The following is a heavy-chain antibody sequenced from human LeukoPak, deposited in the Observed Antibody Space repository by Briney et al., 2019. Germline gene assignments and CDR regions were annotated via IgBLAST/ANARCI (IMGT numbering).Heavy chain of an antibody. CDR1: GYSFTSNW. D-gene: IGHD5-18*01. CDR3: ARRDVDTVMVAAY. Sequence: GESLKISCKGSGYSFTSNWIGWVRQMPGKGLEWMGIIYPGDSDTRYSPSFQGQVTISADKSINTAYLQWSSLKASDTAMYFCARRDVDTVMVAAYWGQGTLVIVPP. V-gene: IGHV5-51*01. J-gene: IGHJ4*02. CDR2: IYPGDSDT.